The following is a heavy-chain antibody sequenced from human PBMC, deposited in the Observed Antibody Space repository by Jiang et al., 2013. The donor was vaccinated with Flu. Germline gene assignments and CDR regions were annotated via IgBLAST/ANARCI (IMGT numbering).Heavy chain of an antibody. Sequence: VQLLESGGGVVRPGGSLRLSCAASGFTFDDYGMSWVRQAPGKGLEWVSGINWNGGSTGYADSVKGRFTISRDNAKNSLYLQMNSLRAEDTALYYCASVQSSGSRWDAFDIWGQGTMVTVSS. V-gene: IGHV3-20*04. D-gene: IGHD3-10*01. CDR3: ASVQSSGSRWDAFDI. CDR2: INWNGGST. CDR1: GFTFDDYG. J-gene: IGHJ3*02.